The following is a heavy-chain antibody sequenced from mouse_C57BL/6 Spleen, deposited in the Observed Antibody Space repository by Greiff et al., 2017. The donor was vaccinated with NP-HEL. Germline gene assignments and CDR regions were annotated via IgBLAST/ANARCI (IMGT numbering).Heavy chain of an antibody. D-gene: IGHD1-1*01. J-gene: IGHJ3*01. V-gene: IGHV1-72*01. Sequence: VQLQQSGAELVKPGASVKLSCKASGYTFTSYWMHWVKQRPGRGLEWIGRIDPDSGGTKYNEKFKSKATLTVDKPSSTAYMQLSSLTSEDSAVYYCAIDYYGSSAWFAYWGQGTLVTVSA. CDR1: GYTFTSYW. CDR2: IDPDSGGT. CDR3: AIDYYGSSAWFAY.